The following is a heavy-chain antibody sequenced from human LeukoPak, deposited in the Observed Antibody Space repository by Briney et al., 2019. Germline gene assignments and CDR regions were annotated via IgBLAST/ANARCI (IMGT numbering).Heavy chain of an antibody. CDR1: GGTFSSYA. CDR2: ISAYNGNT. D-gene: IGHD6-6*01. CDR3: ARVIAARLDY. V-gene: IGHV1-18*01. J-gene: IGHJ4*02. Sequence: ASVKVSCKASGGTFSSYAISWVRQAPGQGLEWMGWISAYNGNTNYAQKLQGRVTMTTDTSTSTAYMELRSLRSDDTAVYYCARVIAARLDYWGQGTLVTVSS.